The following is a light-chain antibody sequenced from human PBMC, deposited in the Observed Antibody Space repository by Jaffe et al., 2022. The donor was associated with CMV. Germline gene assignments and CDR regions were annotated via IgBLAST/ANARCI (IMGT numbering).Light chain of an antibody. J-gene: IGKJ2*01. V-gene: IGKV1-5*03. CDR1: QSIISW. CDR3: QQYYNYPYT. CDR2: QAS. Sequence: DIQMTQSPPTLSASVGDGVTITCRASQSIISWLAWYQQKSGKAPKLLIYQASSLESGVPSRFSGSGSGTEFTLTISSLQPDDFASYYCQQYYNYPYTFGQGTKVEIK.